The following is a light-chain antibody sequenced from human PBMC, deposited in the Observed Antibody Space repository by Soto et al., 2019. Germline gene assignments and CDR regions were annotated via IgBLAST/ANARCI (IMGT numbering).Light chain of an antibody. CDR1: QRVLYSSNNKNY. V-gene: IGKV4-1*01. CDR3: QQYYSTPFT. CDR2: WAS. J-gene: IGKJ5*01. Sequence: DIVMTQSPDSLAVSLGERATINCKSSQRVLYSSNNKNYLAWYQQQPGQPPKLLIYWASTRESGVPDRFSGSGSGTDVTLTISSLQAEDVAVYYCQQYYSTPFTFGQGTRLEIK.